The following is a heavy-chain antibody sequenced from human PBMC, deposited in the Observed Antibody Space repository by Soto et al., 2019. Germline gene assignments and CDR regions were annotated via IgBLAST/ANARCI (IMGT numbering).Heavy chain of an antibody. J-gene: IGHJ4*02. V-gene: IGHV3-7*01. CDR2: IKEDGSEK. Sequence: GGSLRLSCAASGFTFGNYWMTWVRQAPGKGLEWVANIKEDGSEKNYVDSVKGRFTISRDNAKKSLYLQMNSLRAEDTAVYYCANFADIGYWGQGTLVTVSS. CDR1: GFTFGNYW. D-gene: IGHD2-2*03. CDR3: ANFADIGY.